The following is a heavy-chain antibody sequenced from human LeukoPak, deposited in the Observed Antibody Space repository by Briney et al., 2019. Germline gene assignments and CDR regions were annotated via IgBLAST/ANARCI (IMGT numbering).Heavy chain of an antibody. D-gene: IGHD1/OR15-1a*01. CDR3: ARAKQVGQPGPVDY. J-gene: IGHJ4*02. CDR1: GGSISSSSYY. CDR2: INHSGST. Sequence: SETLSLTCAVSGGSISSSSYYWGWIRQPPGKGLEWIGEINHSGSTNYNPSLKSRVTISVDTSKNQFSLKLSSVTAADTAVYYCARAKQVGQPGPVDYWGQGTLVTVSS. V-gene: IGHV4-39*07.